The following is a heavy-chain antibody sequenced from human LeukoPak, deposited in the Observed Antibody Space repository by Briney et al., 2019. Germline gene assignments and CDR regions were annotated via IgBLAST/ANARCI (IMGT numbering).Heavy chain of an antibody. V-gene: IGHV1-2*02. CDR3: ARTYYDFWSGYWYYFDY. CDR1: GYTSTGYY. J-gene: IGHJ4*02. CDR2: INPNSGGT. Sequence: ASVKVSCKASGYTSTGYYMHWVRQAPGQGLEWMGWINPNSGGTNYAQKFQGRVTMTRDTSISTAYMELSRLRSDDTAVYYCARTYYDFWSGYWYYFDYWGQGTLVTVSS. D-gene: IGHD3-3*01.